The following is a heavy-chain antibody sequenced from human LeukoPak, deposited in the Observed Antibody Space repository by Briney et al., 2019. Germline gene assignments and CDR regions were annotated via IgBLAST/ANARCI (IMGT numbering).Heavy chain of an antibody. V-gene: IGHV4-4*07. Sequence: KPSETLSLTCTVSGGSISSYYWSWIRQPAGKGLEWIGRIYTSGSTNYNPSLKSRVTMSVDTSKNQFSLKLSSVTAADTAVYYCARDGSTYTAYYYYYYMDVWGKGTTVTVSS. CDR3: ARDGSTYTAYYYYYYMDV. CDR1: GGSISSYY. J-gene: IGHJ6*03. CDR2: IYTSGST. D-gene: IGHD2-2*01.